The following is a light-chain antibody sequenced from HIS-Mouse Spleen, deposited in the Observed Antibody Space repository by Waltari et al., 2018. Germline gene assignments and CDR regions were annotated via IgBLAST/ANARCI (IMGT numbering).Light chain of an antibody. CDR1: SSAVGGYNY. CDR3: SSYTSSSTWV. V-gene: IGLV2-14*03. J-gene: IGLJ3*02. Sequence: QSALTQPASVSGSPGQSIPISCPGTSSAVGGYNYVSRYQQHPGKAPKPMIYDVSNRPSGVSNRFSGSKSGNTASLTISGLQAEDEADYYCSSYTSSSTWVFGGGTKLTVL. CDR2: DVS.